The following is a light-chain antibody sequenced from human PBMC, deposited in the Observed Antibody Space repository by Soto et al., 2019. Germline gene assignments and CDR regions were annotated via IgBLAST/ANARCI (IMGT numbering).Light chain of an antibody. V-gene: IGLV2-14*01. J-gene: IGLJ2*01. Sequence: QSVLTQPASMSGSPGQSITISVAGTSNDVGAYNYVSWYQHHPGQAPKLMIYEVTNRPSGVSPRFSGSKSGNTASLTISGLQAEDEADYYCYSYTTTNTWLFGGGTKRTVL. CDR3: YSYTTTNTWL. CDR2: EVT. CDR1: SNDVGAYNY.